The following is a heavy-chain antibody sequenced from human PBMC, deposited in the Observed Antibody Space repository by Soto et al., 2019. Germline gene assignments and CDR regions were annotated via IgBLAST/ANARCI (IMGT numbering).Heavy chain of an antibody. D-gene: IGHD2-15*01. CDR1: SAATGTSC. Sequence: SVTRSRTGLLSSAATGTSCCSWNRPPPRKGLEWIGHFHYSGSTNSNPSLKSRVTISVDTSKNQFSLKLTSVTAADTAVYYGERVQEAATFIYLYGMAVRGQGTPVT. CDR3: ERVQEAATFIYLYGMAV. J-gene: IGHJ6*02. CDR2: FHYSGST. V-gene: IGHV4-59*01.